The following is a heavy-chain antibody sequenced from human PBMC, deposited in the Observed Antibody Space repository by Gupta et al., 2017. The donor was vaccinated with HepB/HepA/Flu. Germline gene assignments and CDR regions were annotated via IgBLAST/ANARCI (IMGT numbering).Heavy chain of an antibody. CDR2: IDPSGHKP. Sequence: QVQLVQPGAEVRTPGASVTLSCKASEDSFTFSYIHWVRQAPGQGLEWMGLIDPSGHKPAYARKFQGRVTLTRDTSTDTAYMKMNSLRSDDTATDYCRQGKQGYWGQVTLVTISS. J-gene: IGHJ4*02. D-gene: IGHD1/OR15-1a*01. V-gene: IGHV1-46*01. CDR1: EDSFTFSY. CDR3: RQGKQGY.